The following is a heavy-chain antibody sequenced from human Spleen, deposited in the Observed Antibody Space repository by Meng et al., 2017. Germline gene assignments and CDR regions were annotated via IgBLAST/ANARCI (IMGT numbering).Heavy chain of an antibody. V-gene: IGHV3-23*02. Sequence: GESLKISCEGSGFTFSIYAINWVRQAPGKGLEWVSAINGGGTSTYYGDSVKGRFTTSRDNSKNTVYLQLNSLRAEDTAVYYCVKVRGVPGSNDPFDYWGQGTLVTVSS. CDR1: GFTFSIYA. J-gene: IGHJ4*02. CDR3: VKVRGVPGSNDPFDY. D-gene: IGHD4-23*01. CDR2: INGGGTST.